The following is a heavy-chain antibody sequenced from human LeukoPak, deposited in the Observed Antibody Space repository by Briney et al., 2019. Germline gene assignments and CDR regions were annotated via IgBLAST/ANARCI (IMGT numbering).Heavy chain of an antibody. CDR1: GGTFSSYA. D-gene: IGHD4-17*01. Sequence: SVKVSCKASGGTFSSYAISWVRQAPGQGLEWMGGIIPIFGTANYAQKFQGRVTITADESTSTAYMELSSLRSEGTAVYYCARDSDYGDYYDAFHIWGQGTLVTVSS. CDR3: ARDSDYGDYYDAFHI. CDR2: IIPIFGTA. J-gene: IGHJ3*02. V-gene: IGHV1-69*13.